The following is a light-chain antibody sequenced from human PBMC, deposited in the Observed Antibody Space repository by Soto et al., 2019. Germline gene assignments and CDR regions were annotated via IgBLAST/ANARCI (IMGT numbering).Light chain of an antibody. CDR1: QSVSSSY. Sequence: EIVLTQSPGTLSLSPGERATLSCRASQSVSSSYLAWYQQKPGQAPRLLIYGASSRATGIPDRFSGSGSGTDFTITISRLEPEDYAVYYCQQYGGSFTFGPGTKVDIK. J-gene: IGKJ3*01. V-gene: IGKV3-20*01. CDR2: GAS. CDR3: QQYGGSFT.